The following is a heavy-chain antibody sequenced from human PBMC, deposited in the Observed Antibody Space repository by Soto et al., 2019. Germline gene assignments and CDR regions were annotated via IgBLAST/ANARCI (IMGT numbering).Heavy chain of an antibody. Sequence: EVQLVESGGGSVQPGGSLRLSCAASGFTFSTFSMKWVRQAPGRGLEWISYISGGGRPISYADSVKGRFTISRDNAKNSLYLQMDSLTDEDTAVYYCARDLGWAFDSWGQGNLVTVSS. D-gene: IGHD6-19*01. CDR1: GFTFSTFS. J-gene: IGHJ4*02. V-gene: IGHV3-48*02. CDR3: ARDLGWAFDS. CDR2: ISGGGRPI.